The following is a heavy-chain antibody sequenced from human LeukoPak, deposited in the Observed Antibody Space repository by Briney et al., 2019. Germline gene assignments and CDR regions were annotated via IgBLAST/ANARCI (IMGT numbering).Heavy chain of an antibody. CDR2: IGTAGDT. Sequence: KAGGSLRLSCAASGFTFSSYDMHWVRQATGKGLEWVSAIGTAGDTYYPGSVKGRFPISRENAKNSLYLKMNSLRAGDTAVYYCARGPPNYDSSGYYFLDYWGQGTLVTVSS. CDR3: ARGPPNYDSSGYYFLDY. J-gene: IGHJ4*02. D-gene: IGHD3-22*01. CDR1: GFTFSSYD. V-gene: IGHV3-13*01.